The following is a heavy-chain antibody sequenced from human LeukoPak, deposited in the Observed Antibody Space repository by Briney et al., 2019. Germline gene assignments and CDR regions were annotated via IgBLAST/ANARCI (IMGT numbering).Heavy chain of an antibody. D-gene: IGHD2/OR15-2a*01. CDR3: ARDGVIGGLYYFDY. V-gene: IGHV1-69*05. Sequence: ASVKVSCKASGGTFSSYAISWVRQAPGQGLEWMGGIIPIFGTAHYAQKFQGRVTITTDESTSTTYMELSSLRSEDTAVYYCARDGVIGGLYYFDYWGQGTLVTVSS. J-gene: IGHJ4*02. CDR1: GGTFSSYA. CDR2: IIPIFGTA.